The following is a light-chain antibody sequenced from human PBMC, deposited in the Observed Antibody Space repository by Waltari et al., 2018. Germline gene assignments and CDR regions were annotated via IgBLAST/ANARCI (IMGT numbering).Light chain of an antibody. CDR2: RNK. CDR3: ASWDDSHYV. Sequence: QSVLTQPPPASGTPGQRVIISCSGSNPNPGSNYLYWYQQLPGMAPKLLIYRNKQRPSGVPDRFSGSKYGTSASLAISGLRSEDEAVYYCASWDDSHYVFGPGTKVTVL. J-gene: IGLJ1*01. CDR1: NPNPGSNY. V-gene: IGLV1-47*01.